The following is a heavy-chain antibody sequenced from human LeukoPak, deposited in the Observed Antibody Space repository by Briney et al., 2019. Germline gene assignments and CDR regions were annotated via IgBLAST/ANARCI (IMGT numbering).Heavy chain of an antibody. V-gene: IGHV1-46*01. Sequence: ASVKVSXKASGASFRNYYILWVRQAPGQGLEWVGLIYPGGGWTNYAQKFQGRVTMTTDTSTSTVYMELSSLRSEDTAVYYCARDMPHNCFDPWGQGTLVTVSP. CDR2: IYPGGGWT. CDR3: ARDMPHNCFDP. D-gene: IGHD2-2*01. CDR1: GASFRNYY. J-gene: IGHJ5*02.